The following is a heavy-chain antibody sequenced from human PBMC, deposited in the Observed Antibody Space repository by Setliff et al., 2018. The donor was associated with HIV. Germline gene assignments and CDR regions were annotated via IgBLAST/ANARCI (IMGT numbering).Heavy chain of an antibody. Sequence: RLSCAASGFTFSSYGMHWVRQAPGKGLEWVAVIWYDGSNKYYADFVKGRFTISRDNSKNTLYLQVNSLRAADTAVYYCARGWGQRREGYFDYWGQGTLVTVSS. D-gene: IGHD6-25*01. CDR2: IWYDGSNK. CDR1: GFTFSSYG. J-gene: IGHJ4*02. V-gene: IGHV3-33*01. CDR3: ARGWGQRREGYFDY.